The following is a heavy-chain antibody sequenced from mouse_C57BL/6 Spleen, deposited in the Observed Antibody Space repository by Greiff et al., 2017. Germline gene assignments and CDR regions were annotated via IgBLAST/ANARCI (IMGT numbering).Heavy chain of an antibody. D-gene: IGHD1-1*02. CDR3: ARSRVVAMDY. V-gene: IGHV5-17*01. CDR2: ISSGSSTI. CDR1: GFTFSDYG. Sequence: EVKLMESGGGLVKPGGSLKLSCAASGFTFSDYGMHWVRQAPEKGLEWVAYISSGSSTIYYADTVKGRFTLSRDNAKNTLFLPMTSLRSEDTAMYYCARSRVVAMDYWGQGTSVTVSS. J-gene: IGHJ4*01.